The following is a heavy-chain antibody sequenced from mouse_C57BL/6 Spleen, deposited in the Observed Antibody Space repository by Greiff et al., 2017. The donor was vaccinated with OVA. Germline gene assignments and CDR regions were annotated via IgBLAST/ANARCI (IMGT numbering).Heavy chain of an antibody. J-gene: IGHJ3*01. V-gene: IGHV5-9-1*02. CDR3: TRDYYGSAFAY. CDR1: GFTFSSYA. Sequence: EVKLMESGEGLVKPGGSLKLSCAASGFTFSSYAMSWVRQTPEKRLEWVAYISRGGNYIYYADSLKGRFTISRDNARNTQYLQMSSLKSEDTAVYYCTRDYYGSAFAYWGQGTLVTVS. D-gene: IGHD1-1*01. CDR2: ISRGGNYI.